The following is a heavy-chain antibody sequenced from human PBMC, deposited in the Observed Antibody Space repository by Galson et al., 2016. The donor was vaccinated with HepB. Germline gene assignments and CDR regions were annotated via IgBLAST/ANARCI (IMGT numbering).Heavy chain of an antibody. V-gene: IGHV3-7*01. CDR3: ARGKGMDV. CDR2: IRQDGSEK. CDR1: GFTFNTYS. J-gene: IGHJ6*04. Sequence: SLRLSCAASGFTFNTYSMTWVRQAPGRGLEWVANIRQDGSEKHYVDSVRGRFTISRDNAKNSVYLQMNSLRAEDTAVYYCARGKGMDVWGKGTTATVSS.